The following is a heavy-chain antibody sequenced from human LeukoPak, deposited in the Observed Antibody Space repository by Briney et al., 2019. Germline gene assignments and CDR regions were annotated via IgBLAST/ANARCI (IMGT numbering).Heavy chain of an antibody. Sequence: GGSLRLSCAASGFTFSSYAMSWVRQAPGKGLEWVSAISGSGGSTYYADSVKGRFTISRDNSKNTLYLQMNSLRAEDTAVYYRAKDLFKGPTIFGVTNWFDPWGQGTLVTVSS. V-gene: IGHV3-23*01. J-gene: IGHJ5*02. CDR1: GFTFSSYA. CDR2: ISGSGGST. D-gene: IGHD3-3*01. CDR3: AKDLFKGPTIFGVTNWFDP.